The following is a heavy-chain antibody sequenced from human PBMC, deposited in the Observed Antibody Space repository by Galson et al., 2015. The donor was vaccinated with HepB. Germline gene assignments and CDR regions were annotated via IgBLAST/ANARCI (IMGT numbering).Heavy chain of an antibody. Sequence: SVKVSCKASGYTFSSYYIQWVRQAPGQGLEWMGRINPSGGNTIYAQKFQGRVTMTRDTSTTTVYMDLSSLRSEDTAIYYCARSTIGVAAFWTARQRVHDWFDPWGQGTLVTVSS. D-gene: IGHD6-19*01. V-gene: IGHV1-46*01. J-gene: IGHJ5*02. CDR3: ARSTIGVAAFWTARQRVHDWFDP. CDR2: INPSGGNT. CDR1: GYTFSSYY.